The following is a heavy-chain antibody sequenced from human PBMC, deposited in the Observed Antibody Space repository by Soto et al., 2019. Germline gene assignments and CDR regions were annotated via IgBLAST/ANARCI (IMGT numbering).Heavy chain of an antibody. Sequence: ASLKVSCKASGGTFSSYAISWVRQAPGQGLEWMGGIIPILGIANYAQKFQGRVTITADKSTSTAYMELSSLRSEDTAVYYCARDGPGITGTYFDYWGQGTLVTVSS. D-gene: IGHD1-20*01. J-gene: IGHJ4*02. CDR2: IIPILGIA. CDR3: ARDGPGITGTYFDY. V-gene: IGHV1-69*10. CDR1: GGTFSSYA.